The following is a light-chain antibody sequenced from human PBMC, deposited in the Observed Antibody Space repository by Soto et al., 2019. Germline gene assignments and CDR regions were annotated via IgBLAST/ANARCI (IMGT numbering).Light chain of an antibody. J-gene: IGKJ5*01. CDR3: QQYGSSPP. CDR1: EIINSGY. V-gene: IGKV3-20*01. CDR2: GAS. Sequence: ENLLTQSPATLSLSAGERATLFCRASEIINSGYLAWYQQKPGRAPRLLIYGASKRATGIPDRFSGSESGTHFTLTLDSLEPEDSEVYYCQQYGSSPPFGQGKRLDIK.